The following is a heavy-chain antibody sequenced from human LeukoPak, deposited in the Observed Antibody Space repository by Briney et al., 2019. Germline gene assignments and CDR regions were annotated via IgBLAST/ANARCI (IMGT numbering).Heavy chain of an antibody. CDR3: ARVTRFLASNYVDV. J-gene: IGHJ6*03. CDR2: IFYSGST. Sequence: PSVTLSLTCTVSGGSISSYYWSWIRQPPGKGLEWIGVIFYSGSTNYNPSLNNRVTISVDTSKNHFSLKLSSVTAADTAVYYCARVTRFLASNYVDVWGKGTTVTVSS. CDR1: GGSISSYY. V-gene: IGHV4-59*08. D-gene: IGHD3-3*01.